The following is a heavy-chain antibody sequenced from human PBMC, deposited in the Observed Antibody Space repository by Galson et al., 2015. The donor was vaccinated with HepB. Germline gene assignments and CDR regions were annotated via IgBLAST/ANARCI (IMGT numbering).Heavy chain of an antibody. D-gene: IGHD6-19*01. CDR2: IIPIFGTA. J-gene: IGHJ4*02. CDR3: ASRAIGRVRSYTNGWPVDY. CDR1: GGTFSRYA. Sequence: SVKVSCKASGGTFSRYAISWVRQAPGQGLEWMGGIIPIFGTANYAQKFQGRVTITADESTSTAYMELSSLRFEDTAVYYCASRAIGRVRSYTNGWPVDYWGQGTLVTVSS. V-gene: IGHV1-69*13.